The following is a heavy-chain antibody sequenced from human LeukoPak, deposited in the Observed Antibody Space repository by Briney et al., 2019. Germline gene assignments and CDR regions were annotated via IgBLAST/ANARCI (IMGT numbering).Heavy chain of an antibody. CDR3: AKVRFDGSPYLEDYYYYYYTDV. CDR2: ISGSGGST. CDR1: GFTFSSYG. Sequence: GGSLRLSCAASGFTFSSYGMSWVRQAPGKGLEWVSAISGSGGSTYYADSVKGRFTISRDNSKNTLYLQMNSLRAEDTAVYYCAKVRFDGSPYLEDYYYYYYTDVWGKGTTVTVSS. D-gene: IGHD3-10*01. V-gene: IGHV3-23*01. J-gene: IGHJ6*03.